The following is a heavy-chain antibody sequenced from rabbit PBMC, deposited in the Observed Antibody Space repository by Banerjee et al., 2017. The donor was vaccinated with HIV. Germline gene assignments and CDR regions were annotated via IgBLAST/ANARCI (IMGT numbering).Heavy chain of an antibody. CDR1: GFSFSNKYV. D-gene: IGHD7-1*01. CDR2: INTSSGST. J-gene: IGHJ4*01. V-gene: IGHV1S45*01. Sequence: QEQLEESGGDLVKPEGSLTITCTASGFSFSNKYVMCWVRQAPGKGLEWIACINTSSGSTVYATWAKGRFTISRTSSTTVALQMTSLTAADTATYFCARDRDGDAGYGSLALWGPGTLVTVS. CDR3: ARDRDGDAGYGSLAL.